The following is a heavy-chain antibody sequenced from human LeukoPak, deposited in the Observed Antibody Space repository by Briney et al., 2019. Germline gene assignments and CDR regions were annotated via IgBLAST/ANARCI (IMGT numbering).Heavy chain of an antibody. CDR3: ARGYCSSTSCPDYYYYYGMDV. CDR1: GFTFSSYA. Sequence: GGSLRLSCAASGFTFSSYAMHWVRQAPGKGLEWVAVISYDGSNKYYADSVKGRFTISRDNSKNTLYLQMNSLRAEDTAVYYCARGYCSSTSCPDYYYYYGMDVWGQGTTVTVSS. V-gene: IGHV3-30-3*01. J-gene: IGHJ6*02. D-gene: IGHD2-2*01. CDR2: ISYDGSNK.